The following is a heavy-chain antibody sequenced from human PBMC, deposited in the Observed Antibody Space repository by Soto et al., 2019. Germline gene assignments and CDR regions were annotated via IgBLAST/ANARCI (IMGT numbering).Heavy chain of an antibody. CDR1: GFTFSIYA. Sequence: EVQLLESGGGLVQPGGSLRLSCAASGFTFSIYAMNWVRQAPGKGLEWVSVISGSGGSTYYADSVKGRFTIFRDNSKNTLYLQMNSLRAEDTAVYYCARRTVGWYFDLWGRGTLVTVSS. V-gene: IGHV3-23*01. CDR3: ARRTVGWYFDL. D-gene: IGHD4-17*01. J-gene: IGHJ2*01. CDR2: ISGSGGST.